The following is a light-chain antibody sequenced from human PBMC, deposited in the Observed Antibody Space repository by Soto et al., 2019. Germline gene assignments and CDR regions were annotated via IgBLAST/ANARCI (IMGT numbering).Light chain of an antibody. CDR3: QQYGDTPWT. CDR1: QSVGSSY. V-gene: IGKV3-20*01. CDR2: GVS. J-gene: IGKJ1*01. Sequence: EIVFTQSPGTLSLSPGERATLSCRASQSVGSSYLAWYQQKPGQAPRLLIYGVSSRATGIPDRFSGSGSGTDFTLTITRLEPEDFAVYYCQQYGDTPWTFGQGTKVDIK.